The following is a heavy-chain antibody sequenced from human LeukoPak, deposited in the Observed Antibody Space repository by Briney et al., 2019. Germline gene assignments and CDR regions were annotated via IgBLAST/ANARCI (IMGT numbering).Heavy chain of an antibody. Sequence: GGSLRLSCAASGFTFSSYGMHWVRQAPGKGLEWVAFIRYDGSNKYYADSVKGRFTISRDNSKNTLYLQMNSLRAEDTAVYYCAKVAVTIFGALDYWGQGTLVTVSS. D-gene: IGHD3-3*01. V-gene: IGHV3-30*02. CDR3: AKVAVTIFGALDY. J-gene: IGHJ4*02. CDR1: GFTFSSYG. CDR2: IRYDGSNK.